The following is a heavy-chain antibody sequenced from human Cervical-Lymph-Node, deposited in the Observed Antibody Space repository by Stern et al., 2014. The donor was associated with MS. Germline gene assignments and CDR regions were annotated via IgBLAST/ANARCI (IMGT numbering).Heavy chain of an antibody. CDR3: ARGGEYYDSSGYSLLDY. J-gene: IGHJ4*02. CDR2: IYYRGST. CDR1: GGSISSGDYY. V-gene: IGHV4-30-4*01. D-gene: IGHD3-22*01. Sequence: QLQLQESGPGLVKPSQTLSLTCTVSGGSISSGDYYWSWIRQPPGKGLEWIGYIYYRGSTYYNPSLKSRVTISVDTSKNQFSLKLSSVTAADTAVYYCARGGEYYDSSGYSLLDYWGQGTLVTVSS.